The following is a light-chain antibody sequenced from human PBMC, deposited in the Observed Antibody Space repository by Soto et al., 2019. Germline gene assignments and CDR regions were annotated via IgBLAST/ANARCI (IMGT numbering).Light chain of an antibody. CDR1: NSDIGSYNY. V-gene: IGLV2-14*03. CDR3: SSYTDSSARV. Sequence: QPASVSGSPGQSITISCAGTNSDIGSYNYVSWYQHFPGKAPRLVIYDVNNRPSGVPNRFSGSKSGNTASLTISGLQAEDEADYYCSSYTDSSARVFGGGTKLTVL. CDR2: DVN. J-gene: IGLJ3*02.